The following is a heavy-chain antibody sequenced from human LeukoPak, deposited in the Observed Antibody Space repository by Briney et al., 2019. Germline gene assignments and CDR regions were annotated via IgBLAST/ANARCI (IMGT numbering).Heavy chain of an antibody. Sequence: PGGSLRLSCAASGFTFSSYAMSWVRQAPGKGLEWVSTISGSGNSTYYADSVKGRFTISRDNSKNTLYLQMNSLRAEDTALYYCAKSPLVGATPWFDPWGQGTLVTVSS. CDR2: ISGSGNST. D-gene: IGHD1-26*01. V-gene: IGHV3-23*01. CDR3: AKSPLVGATPWFDP. J-gene: IGHJ5*02. CDR1: GFTFSSYA.